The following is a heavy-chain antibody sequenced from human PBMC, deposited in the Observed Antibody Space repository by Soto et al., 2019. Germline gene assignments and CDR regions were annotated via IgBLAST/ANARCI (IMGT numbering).Heavy chain of an antibody. V-gene: IGHV3-74*01. CDR1: GFTFSSYW. Sequence: EVQLVESGGGLVQPGGSLRLSCAASGFTFSSYWMHWVRQAPGKGLVWVSRINSDGSSTSYADSVKGRFTISRDNAKNTLYLQMNSLRAKDTAVYYCARDKGSIYDILTGYHTDAFDIWGQGTMVTVSS. CDR2: INSDGSST. D-gene: IGHD3-9*01. J-gene: IGHJ3*02. CDR3: ARDKGSIYDILTGYHTDAFDI.